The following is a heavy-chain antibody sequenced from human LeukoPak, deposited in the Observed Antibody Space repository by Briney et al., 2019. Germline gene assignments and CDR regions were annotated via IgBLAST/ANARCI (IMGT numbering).Heavy chain of an antibody. Sequence: SETLSLTCTVSGYFISSGYYWGWIRQPAGKGLEWIGRIYTSGSTNYNPSLKSRVTISVDTSKNQFSLKLSSVTAADTAVYYCARGGEYYDSSGPLGYWGQGTLVTVSS. D-gene: IGHD3-22*01. CDR3: ARGGEYYDSSGPLGY. CDR2: IYTSGST. J-gene: IGHJ4*02. V-gene: IGHV4-61*02. CDR1: GYFISSGYY.